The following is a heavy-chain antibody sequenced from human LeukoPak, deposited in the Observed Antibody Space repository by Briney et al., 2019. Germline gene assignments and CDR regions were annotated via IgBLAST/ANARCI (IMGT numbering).Heavy chain of an antibody. J-gene: IGHJ3*02. D-gene: IGHD2-15*01. CDR2: IYYSGST. Sequence: TSETLSLTRTVSGGSVSSGVYFWSWIRQPPGKGLEWIGYIYYSGSTNYNSSLKGRVTISVDTSKNQFSLKLSSVTAADTAIYYCAREPHDSDAVQGIWGHGTMVTVSS. V-gene: IGHV4-61*08. CDR1: GGSVSSGVYF. CDR3: AREPHDSDAVQGI.